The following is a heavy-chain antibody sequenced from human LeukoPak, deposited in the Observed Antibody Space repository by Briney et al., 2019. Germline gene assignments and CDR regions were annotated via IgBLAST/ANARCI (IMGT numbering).Heavy chain of an antibody. Sequence: GGSLRLSCAASGFTFSDSWMNWVRQAPGKGLEWVAVIWYDGSNKYYADSVKGRFTISRDNSKNTLYLQMNSLRAEDTAVYYCAQNYGGNSDPYFQHWGQGTLVTVSS. CDR2: IWYDGSNK. CDR3: AQNYGGNSDPYFQH. CDR1: GFTFSDSW. V-gene: IGHV3-33*08. D-gene: IGHD4-23*01. J-gene: IGHJ1*01.